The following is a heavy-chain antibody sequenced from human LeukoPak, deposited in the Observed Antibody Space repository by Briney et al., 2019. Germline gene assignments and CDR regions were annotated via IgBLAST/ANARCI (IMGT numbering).Heavy chain of an antibody. CDR2: INGDGSST. Sequence: QTGGSLRLSCAASGFTFSSYWMHWVRQAPGKGLVWVSRINGDGSSTAYADSVKGRFTISRDNAKNTLYLQMNSLRAEDTAVYYCARDGGLLYDSFHYYYYGMDVWGQGTTVTVSS. V-gene: IGHV3-74*01. J-gene: IGHJ6*02. CDR1: GFTFSSYW. CDR3: ARDGGLLYDSFHYYYYGMDV. D-gene: IGHD2-2*02.